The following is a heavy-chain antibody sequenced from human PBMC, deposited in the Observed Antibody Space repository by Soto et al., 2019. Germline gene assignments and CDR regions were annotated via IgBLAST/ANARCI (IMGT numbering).Heavy chain of an antibody. Sequence: QITLKESGPTLVKPTQTLTLTCTFSGFSLDTSGVGVAWIRQPPGKALEWLTLIYWDVDKRYSPSLRCRLTITQDTADNRVDLTMTNMHPVDTATYYCSHMESRVASYGLDVWGQGTTVTVSS. CDR3: SHMESRVASYGLDV. CDR2: IYWDVDK. CDR1: GFSLDTSGVG. J-gene: IGHJ6*02. D-gene: IGHD3-3*01. V-gene: IGHV2-5*02.